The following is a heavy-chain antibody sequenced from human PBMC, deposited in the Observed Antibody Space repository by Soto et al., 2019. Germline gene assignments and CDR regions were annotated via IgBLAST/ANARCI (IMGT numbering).Heavy chain of an antibody. CDR1: GGSFSGYY. D-gene: IGHD6-6*01. V-gene: IGHV4-34*01. CDR3: ARGRPARYSISRRPWYYGMDV. Sequence: SETLSLTCAVYGGSFSGYYWSWIRQPPGKGLEWIGEINHSGSTNYNPSLKSRVTISVDTSKNQFSLKLSSVTAADTAVYYCARGRPARYSISRRPWYYGMDVWGQGTTVTVSS. J-gene: IGHJ6*02. CDR2: INHSGST.